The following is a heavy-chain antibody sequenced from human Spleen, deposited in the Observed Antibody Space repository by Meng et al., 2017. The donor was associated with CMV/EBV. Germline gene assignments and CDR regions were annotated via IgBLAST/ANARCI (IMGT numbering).Heavy chain of an antibody. Sequence: ASVKVSCKASGYSFTGYYLHWVRQAPGQGLEWMGWINPNSGGTNYAQKFQGRVTITADKSTSTAYMELSSLRSEDTAVYYCARGLVVVGATTTWYYGMDVWGQGTTVTVSS. D-gene: IGHD1-26*01. J-gene: IGHJ6*02. V-gene: IGHV1-2*02. CDR2: INPNSGGT. CDR1: GYSFTGYY. CDR3: ARGLVVVGATTTWYYGMDV.